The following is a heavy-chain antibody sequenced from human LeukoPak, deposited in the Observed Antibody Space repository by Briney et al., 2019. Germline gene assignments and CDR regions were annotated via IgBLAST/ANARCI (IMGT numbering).Heavy chain of an antibody. V-gene: IGHV4-39*01. CDR3: ARHGPLPVLRFLEWSLRQYYFDY. J-gene: IGHJ4*02. CDR1: GGSISSSSYY. CDR2: IYYSGST. D-gene: IGHD3-3*01. Sequence: KPSETLSLTCTVSGGSISSSSYYWGWIRQPPGKGLEWIGSIYYSGSTYYNPSLKSRVTISVDTSKNQFSLKLSSVTAADTAVYYCARHGPLPVLRFLEWSLRQYYFDYWGQGSLVAVAS.